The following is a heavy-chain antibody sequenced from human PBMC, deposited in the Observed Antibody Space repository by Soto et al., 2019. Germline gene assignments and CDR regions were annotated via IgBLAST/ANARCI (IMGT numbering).Heavy chain of an antibody. D-gene: IGHD1-26*01. CDR1: GFTFHDYA. Sequence: GGSLRLSCAASGFTFHDYAMHWVRQAPGKGLEWVSGISWNSGSIGYADSVKGRFTISRDNAKNSLYLQMNSLRAEDTALYYCAKELSATGDYYYYYMDVWGKGTTVTVSS. CDR3: AKELSATGDYYYYYMDV. V-gene: IGHV3-9*01. J-gene: IGHJ6*03. CDR2: ISWNSGSI.